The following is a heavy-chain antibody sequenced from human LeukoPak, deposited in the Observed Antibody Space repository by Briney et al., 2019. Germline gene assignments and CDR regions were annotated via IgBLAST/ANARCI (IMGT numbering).Heavy chain of an antibody. V-gene: IGHV3-21*01. CDR3: ARVHMLGGSVDQDNWFDP. D-gene: IGHD6-25*01. J-gene: IGHJ5*02. CDR2: ISSSSSYI. Sequence: GGSLRLSCAASGFTFSSYSMNWVRQAPGKGLEWVSSISSSSSYIYYADSVKGRFTISRDNAKNSLYLQMNSLRAEDTAVYYCARVHMLGGSVDQDNWFDPWGQGTLVTVSS. CDR1: GFTFSSYS.